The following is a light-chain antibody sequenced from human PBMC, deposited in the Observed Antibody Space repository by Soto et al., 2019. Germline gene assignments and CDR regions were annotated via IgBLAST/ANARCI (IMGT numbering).Light chain of an antibody. Sequence: VLTQSPGTLYLSPGERATLSCRASQSVSSSYLAWYQQKPGQAPRLLIYGASSRATGIPDRFSGSGPGTDFTLTISRLEPEDFAVYYCQQYGSSPPWTFGQGTKVEIK. CDR2: GAS. CDR1: QSVSSSY. V-gene: IGKV3-20*01. J-gene: IGKJ1*01. CDR3: QQYGSSPPWT.